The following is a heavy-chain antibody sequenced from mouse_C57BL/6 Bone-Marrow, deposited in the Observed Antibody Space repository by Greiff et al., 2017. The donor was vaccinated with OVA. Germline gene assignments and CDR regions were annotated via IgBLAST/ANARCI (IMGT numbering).Heavy chain of an antibody. CDR3: ARPAMVKAFDY. CDR1: GYTFTSYG. Sequence: QVQLQQSGAELARPGASVKLSCKASGYTFTSYGISWVKQRPGQGLEWIGEIYTRSGNNYYNEKFKGKATLTADKSSSTAYLELRSLTSKDSAGEFCARPAMVKAFDYWGQGTTLTVSS. V-gene: IGHV1-81*01. CDR2: IYTRSGNN. J-gene: IGHJ2*01. D-gene: IGHD2-9*01.